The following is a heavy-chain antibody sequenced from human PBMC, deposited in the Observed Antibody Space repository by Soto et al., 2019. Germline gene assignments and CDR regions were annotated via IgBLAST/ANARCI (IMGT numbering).Heavy chain of an antibody. J-gene: IGHJ3*02. CDR2: ISGSGGST. D-gene: IGHD6-13*01. Sequence: GGSLRLSCAASGFPFSSYAMSWVRQAPGKGLEWVSAISGSGGSTYYADSVKGRFTISRDNSKNTLYLQMNSLRAEDTAVYYCAKDSSSWFDAFDIWGQGTMVTVSS. CDR3: AKDSSSWFDAFDI. V-gene: IGHV3-23*01. CDR1: GFPFSSYA.